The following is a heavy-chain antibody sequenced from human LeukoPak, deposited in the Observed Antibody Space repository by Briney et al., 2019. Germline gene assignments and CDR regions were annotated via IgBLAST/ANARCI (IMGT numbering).Heavy chain of an antibody. CDR1: GGTFSSYA. CDR3: ARERDCSSTSCYDP. V-gene: IGHV1-69*05. J-gene: IGHJ5*02. Sequence: ASVKVSCKASGGTFSSYAISWVRQASGQGLEWMGRIIPIFGTANYAQKFQGRVTITTDESTSTAYMELSSLRSEDTAVYYCARERDCSSTSCYDPWGQGTLVTVSS. D-gene: IGHD2-2*01. CDR2: IIPIFGTA.